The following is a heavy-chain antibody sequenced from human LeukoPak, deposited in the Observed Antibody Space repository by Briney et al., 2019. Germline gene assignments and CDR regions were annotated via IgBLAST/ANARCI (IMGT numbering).Heavy chain of an antibody. V-gene: IGHV4-59*01. CDR1: GGSISSYY. D-gene: IGHD2-15*01. J-gene: IGHJ5*02. CDR3: ARVLVVVAATAIWFDP. Sequence: SETLSLTCTVSGGSISSYYWSWIREPPGKGLEWIGYIYYSGSTNCNPSLKSRVTISVDKSKNQFSLKLSSVTAADTAVYYCARVLVVVAATAIWFDPWGQGTLVTVSS. CDR2: IYYSGST.